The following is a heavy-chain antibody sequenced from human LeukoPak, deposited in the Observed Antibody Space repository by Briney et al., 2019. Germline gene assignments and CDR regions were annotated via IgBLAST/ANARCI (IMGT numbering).Heavy chain of an antibody. V-gene: IGHV3-21*01. Sequence: GGSLRLSCAASGFTFSSYSMNWVRQAPGEGLEWVSSISSGGTYKYYADSVKGRFTNSRDNAQNSLYLQMNSLRAEDSSVYYCARPTTVTTISADAFDIWGQGTMVTVSS. CDR3: ARPTTVTTISADAFDI. CDR2: ISSGGTYK. D-gene: IGHD4-17*01. J-gene: IGHJ3*02. CDR1: GFTFSSYS.